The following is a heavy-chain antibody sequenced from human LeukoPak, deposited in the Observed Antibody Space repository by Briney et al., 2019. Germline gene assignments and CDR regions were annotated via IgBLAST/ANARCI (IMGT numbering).Heavy chain of an antibody. J-gene: IGHJ6*02. CDR2: MNPNSDNT. CDR1: GYSFTSYD. V-gene: IGHV1-8*01. D-gene: IGHD6-13*01. CDR3: ARARTPLIAAAGTHYYYGMDV. Sequence: GASVKVSCKASGYSFTSYDINWVRQATGQGLEWMGWMNPNSDNTGYAQKFQGRVTMTRNTSISTAYMELSSLGSDDTAVYYCARARTPLIAAAGTHYYYGMDVWGQGTTVTVSS.